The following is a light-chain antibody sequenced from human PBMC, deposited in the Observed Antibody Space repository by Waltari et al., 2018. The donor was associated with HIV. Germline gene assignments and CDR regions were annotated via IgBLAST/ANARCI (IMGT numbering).Light chain of an antibody. V-gene: IGLV1-40*01. Sequence: QAILTQPPSVSGAPGQRVTIPCTGTSSNIGAGFDAHWYQQAPGTAPKLLIFGNTNRPSGVPGRFSAYRFGTSASLTIAWLQADDEADYYCRSYDRTLSGFVFGSGTQVTV. CDR2: GNT. J-gene: IGLJ1*01. CDR1: SSNIGAGFD. CDR3: RSYDRTLSGFV.